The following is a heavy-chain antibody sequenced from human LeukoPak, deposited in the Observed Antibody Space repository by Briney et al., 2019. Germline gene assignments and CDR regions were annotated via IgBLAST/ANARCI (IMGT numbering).Heavy chain of an antibody. CDR3: ARAFRGYYYDSSGYPYFDY. CDR2: INPNSGGT. D-gene: IGHD3-22*01. V-gene: IGHV1-2*02. J-gene: IGHJ4*02. Sequence: ASVKVSCKASGYTFTGYYMHWVRQAPGQGLEWMGWINPNSGGTNSAQKFQGRVTMTRDTSISTVYMELSRLRSDDTAVYYCARAFRGYYYDSSGYPYFDYWGQGTWSPSPQ. CDR1: GYTFTGYY.